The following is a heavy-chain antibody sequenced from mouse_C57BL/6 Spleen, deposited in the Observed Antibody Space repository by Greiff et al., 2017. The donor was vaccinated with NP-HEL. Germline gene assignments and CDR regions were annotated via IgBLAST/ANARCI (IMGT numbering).Heavy chain of an antibody. CDR1: GYTFTSYW. Sequence: QVQLQQPGAELVRPGSSVKLSCKASGYTFTSYWMHWVKQRPIQGLEWIGNIDPSDSETHYNQKFKDKATLTVDKSSSTAYMQLNSLTSEDSAVYYCARMGYGSSFDYWGQGTTLTVSS. CDR2: IDPSDSET. D-gene: IGHD1-1*01. J-gene: IGHJ2*01. V-gene: IGHV1-52*01. CDR3: ARMGYGSSFDY.